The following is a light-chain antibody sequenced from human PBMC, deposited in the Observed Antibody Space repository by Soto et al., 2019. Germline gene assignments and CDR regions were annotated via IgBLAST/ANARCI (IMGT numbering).Light chain of an antibody. CDR3: AAWDDSLNGRV. V-gene: IGLV1-44*01. J-gene: IGLJ1*01. CDR1: SSNIGSNT. Sequence: QSVLTQPPSASATPGQRVTISCSGSSSNIGSNTVNWYQQLPGTAPKLLIYSNNQRPSGVPDRFSGSKSGTSASLAISGLQSEDEADYYCAAWDDSLNGRVFGTGTKLTVL. CDR2: SNN.